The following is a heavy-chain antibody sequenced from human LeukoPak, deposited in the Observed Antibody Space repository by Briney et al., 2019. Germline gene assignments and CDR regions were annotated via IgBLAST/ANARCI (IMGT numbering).Heavy chain of an antibody. CDR2: ISSSGSTI. D-gene: IGHD3-16*02. CDR3: ARESRAGYDYVWESYRYTGLDY. Sequence: GGSPRLSCAASGFAFRTYEMNWVRQAPGKGLEWVSYISSSGSTIYYADSVKGRFTISRDNAKNSLYLQMNSLRAEDTAVYYCARESRAGYDYVWESYRYTGLDYWGHGTLVTASS. J-gene: IGHJ4*01. CDR1: GFAFRTYE. V-gene: IGHV3-48*03.